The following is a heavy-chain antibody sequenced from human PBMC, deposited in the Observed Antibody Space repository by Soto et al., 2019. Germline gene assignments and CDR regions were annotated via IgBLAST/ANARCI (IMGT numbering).Heavy chain of an antibody. J-gene: IGHJ4*02. Sequence: GGSLRLSCAASGCTFSSYSRNWVRQAPGKGLERVAYISRRRSTIFYTDCVKGRSTVYRDDAKNSLYLQMNSRRAEGTAVYYCASPTYYYDSSGPPAYWGQGTLVTVSS. CDR3: ASPTYYYDSSGPPAY. CDR2: ISRRRSTI. CDR1: GCTFSSYS. D-gene: IGHD3-22*01. V-gene: IGHV3-48*04.